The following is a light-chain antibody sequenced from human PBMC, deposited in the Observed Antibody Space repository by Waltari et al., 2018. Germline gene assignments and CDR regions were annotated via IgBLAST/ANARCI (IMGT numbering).Light chain of an antibody. CDR1: QSVSNN. CDR2: GAS. CDR3: QQYNHGYT. J-gene: IGKJ2*01. Sequence: EIVMTQSPATLSVSPGERVALACRASQSVSNNLVWYQQRPGQAPRPLIYGASTRATGIPARFTGSGSGTEFTLTISSLQSEDFAVYYCQQYNHGYTFAQGTKLEIK. V-gene: IGKV3-15*01.